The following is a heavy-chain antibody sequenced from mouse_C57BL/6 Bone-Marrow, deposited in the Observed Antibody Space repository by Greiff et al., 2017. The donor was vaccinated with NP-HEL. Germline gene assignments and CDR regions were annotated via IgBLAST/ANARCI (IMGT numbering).Heavy chain of an antibody. CDR2: INPNNGGT. V-gene: IGHV1-26*01. Sequence: VQLQQSGPELVKPGASVKISCKASGYTFTDYYMNWVKQSHGKSLEWIGDINPNNGGTSYNQKFKGKATLTVDKSSSTAYMELRSLTSEDSAVYYCARVRFLAYWGQGTLVTVSA. CDR1: GYTFTDYY. CDR3: ARVRFLAY. J-gene: IGHJ3*01.